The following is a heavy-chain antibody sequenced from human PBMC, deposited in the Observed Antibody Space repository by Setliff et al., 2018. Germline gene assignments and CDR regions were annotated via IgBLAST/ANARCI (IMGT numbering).Heavy chain of an antibody. V-gene: IGHV3-7*01. D-gene: IGHD4-4*01. J-gene: IGHJ4*02. CDR2: INEDGSDK. CDR1: GFTFRNNW. Sequence: PGGSLRLSCAASGFTFRNNWMTWVRQAPGKGLEWVANINEDGSDKNHVDSVKGRFIISRDNAKSSLYLQLNSLRADDTAVYYCARSGDDYSLWDSWGQGTLVTVSS. CDR3: ARSGDDYSLWDS.